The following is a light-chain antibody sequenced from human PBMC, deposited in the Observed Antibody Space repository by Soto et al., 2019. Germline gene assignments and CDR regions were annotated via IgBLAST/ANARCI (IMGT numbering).Light chain of an antibody. CDR2: DES. J-gene: IGKJ2*01. V-gene: IGKV1-39*01. Sequence: TQMTQSPSSLSAPVGDRVTITCRASQDIDIYLSWYQQKPGRVPKLLIYDESTLQSGVPSRFSGSGSGTDFTLTINNLQPEDFATYYCQQSYRTPYTFGQGTKVDIK. CDR3: QQSYRTPYT. CDR1: QDIDIY.